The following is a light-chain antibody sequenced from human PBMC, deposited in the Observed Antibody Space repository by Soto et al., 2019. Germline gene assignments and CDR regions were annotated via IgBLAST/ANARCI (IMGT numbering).Light chain of an antibody. CDR1: SSDVGGYKY. Sequence: QSVLTQPASVSGSPGQSITISCTGTSSDVGGYKYVSWYQHHPGKAPKLIIYEVSNRPSGVSDRFSGSKSGNTASLTISGLQAEDEADYYCSSYTSSGTVVVFGGGTKLTVL. CDR3: SSYTSSGTVVV. CDR2: EVS. J-gene: IGLJ2*01. V-gene: IGLV2-14*01.